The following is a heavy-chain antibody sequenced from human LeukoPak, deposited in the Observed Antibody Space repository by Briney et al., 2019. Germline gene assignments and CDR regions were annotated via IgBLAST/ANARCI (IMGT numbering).Heavy chain of an antibody. CDR3: AKAYYYDSSGYYYFDY. J-gene: IGHJ4*02. CDR1: GFTFDDYG. CDR2: INWNGGST. D-gene: IGHD3-22*01. Sequence: GGSLRLSCAASGFTFDDYGMSWVRQATGKGLEWVSGINWNGGSTGYADSVKGRFTISRDNAKNSLYLQMNSLRAEDTALYHCAKAYYYDSSGYYYFDYWGQGTLVTVSS. V-gene: IGHV3-20*01.